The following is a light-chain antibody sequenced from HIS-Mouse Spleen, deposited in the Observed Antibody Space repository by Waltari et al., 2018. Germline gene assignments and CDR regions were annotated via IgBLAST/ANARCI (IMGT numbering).Light chain of an antibody. V-gene: IGKV1-9*01. Sequence: DIQLTQSPSFLSASVGDRVTITFRASQGISSYLAWYQQKPGKAPKLLVYAATTLQRGVPSRFSGRGSGTEFTLTISSLQPEDFATYYCQQLNSYPPTFGEGTKVEIK. CDR2: AAT. J-gene: IGKJ1*01. CDR3: QQLNSYPPT. CDR1: QGISSY.